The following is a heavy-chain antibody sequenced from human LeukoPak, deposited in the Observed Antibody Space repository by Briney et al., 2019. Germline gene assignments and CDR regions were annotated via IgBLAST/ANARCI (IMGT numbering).Heavy chain of an antibody. CDR3: ARELGGGAVALDY. V-gene: IGHV1-69*04. Sequence: SVKVSCKASGGTFSSYAISWVRQAPGQGLEWMGRIIPILGIANYAQKFQGRVTITADKSTSTAYMELRSLRSDNTAVYYCARELGGGAVALDYWGQGTLVTVSS. CDR1: GGTFSSYA. J-gene: IGHJ4*02. D-gene: IGHD6-19*01. CDR2: IIPILGIA.